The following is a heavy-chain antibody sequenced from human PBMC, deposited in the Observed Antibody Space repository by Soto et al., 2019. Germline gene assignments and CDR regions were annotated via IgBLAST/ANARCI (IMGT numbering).Heavy chain of an antibody. D-gene: IGHD3-10*01. CDR1: GGSISSFTYY. CDR3: ARRERYYGSPGWFDP. Sequence: SETLSVTCSVSGGSISSFTYYWGWIRQPPGKGLEWIGTVYYNENTYYNPSLKSRVTITVDTAKNQFSLNLRSVTAADTAMYFCARRERYYGSPGWFDPWGPVTLVTV. J-gene: IGHJ5*02. CDR2: VYYNENT. V-gene: IGHV4-39*01.